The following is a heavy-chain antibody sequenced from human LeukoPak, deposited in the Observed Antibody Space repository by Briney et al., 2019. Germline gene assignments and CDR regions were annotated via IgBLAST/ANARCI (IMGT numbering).Heavy chain of an antibody. D-gene: IGHD1-26*01. J-gene: IGHJ1*01. CDR2: IYSSGTT. CDR3: ARGRAWELPDYFQL. V-gene: IGHV4-59*08. CDR1: GGSFTHYY. Sequence: SETLSLTCAVSGGSFTHYYWSWIRQAPGKGLQWIGYIYSSGTTKYNPSLKSRVTISLDMPNNQISLILTSVTAADTAVYYCARGRAWELPDYFQLWGQGTLVTVSS.